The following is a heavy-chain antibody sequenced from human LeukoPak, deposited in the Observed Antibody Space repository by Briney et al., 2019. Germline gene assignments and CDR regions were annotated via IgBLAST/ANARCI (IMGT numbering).Heavy chain of an antibody. CDR2: ISYDGSNK. CDR1: GFTFSSYG. J-gene: IGHJ4*02. CDR3: AKWDSWIDY. Sequence: GGSLRLSCAASGFTFSSYGMHWVRQAPGKGLEWVAVISYDGSNKYHAGSVKGRFTISRDNSKNTLYLQMNSLRAEDTAVYYCAKWDSWIDYWGQGTLVTVSS. D-gene: IGHD1-26*01. V-gene: IGHV3-30*18.